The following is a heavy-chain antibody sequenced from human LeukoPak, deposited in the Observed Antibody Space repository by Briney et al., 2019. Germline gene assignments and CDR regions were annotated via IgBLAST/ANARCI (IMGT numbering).Heavy chain of an antibody. CDR2: ISTNTGDT. V-gene: IGHV1-18*01. D-gene: IGHD2-2*01. Sequence: ASVKVSCKASGYTFTSYGISWVRQAPGQGLEWMGWISTNTGDTSYSQNFQGRVTLTTDTSTTTVYMELRSLRSDDTAVYHCARDWYCTSTGCHDTFDIWGQGTMVTVSS. CDR1: GYTFTSYG. CDR3: ARDWYCTSTGCHDTFDI. J-gene: IGHJ3*02.